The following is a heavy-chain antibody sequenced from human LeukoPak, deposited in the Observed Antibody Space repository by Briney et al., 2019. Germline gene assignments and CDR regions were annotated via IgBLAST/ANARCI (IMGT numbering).Heavy chain of an antibody. CDR1: GFTFSSYA. Sequence: GGSLRLSCAASGFTFSSYAMSWVRQAPGKGLEWVSAISGSGGSTYYADSVKGRFTISRDNSKNTLYLEMNSLRAEDTAVYYCARRGGDMPARGFMDVWGKGTTVTVSS. J-gene: IGHJ6*03. D-gene: IGHD3-16*01. V-gene: IGHV3-23*01. CDR3: ARRGGDMPARGFMDV. CDR2: ISGSGGST.